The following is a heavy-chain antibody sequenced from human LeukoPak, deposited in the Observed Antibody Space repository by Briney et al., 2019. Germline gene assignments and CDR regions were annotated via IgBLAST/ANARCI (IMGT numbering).Heavy chain of an antibody. CDR1: GGTFSSYA. D-gene: IGHD3-22*01. CDR2: IIPIFGTA. Sequence: SVKVSCKASGGTFSSYAISWVRQAPGQGLEWMGGIIPIFGTANYAQKFQGRVTITADESTSTAYMKLSSLRSEDTAVYYCACYYDSSGYFDYWGQGTLVTVSS. V-gene: IGHV1-69*13. CDR3: ACYYDSSGYFDY. J-gene: IGHJ4*02.